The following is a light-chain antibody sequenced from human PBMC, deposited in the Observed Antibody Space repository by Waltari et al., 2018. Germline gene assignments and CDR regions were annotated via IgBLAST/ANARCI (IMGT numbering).Light chain of an antibody. CDR3: QQYNSYPS. Sequence: DIQMTQSPSTLSASVGDRVTITCRASQSTSSWLAWYQQKPGKAPKLLIYKASSLESGVPSRCSGSGSGTEFTRTISSLQPDDFATYYCQQYNSYPSFGQGTKVEIK. CDR1: QSTSSW. V-gene: IGKV1-5*03. CDR2: KAS. J-gene: IGKJ1*01.